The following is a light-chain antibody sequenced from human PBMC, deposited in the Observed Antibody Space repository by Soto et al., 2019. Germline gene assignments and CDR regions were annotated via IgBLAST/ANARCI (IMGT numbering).Light chain of an antibody. Sequence: DMQMTQSPSSLSASVGDRVTITCRTSQSIGNYLNWYQQKPGKAPKLLICAASSLQRGVPSRFSGSGSGTDFTLTITSLQPEDFAIYYCQHSYTTPFTFGPGTKVHVK. CDR3: QHSYTTPFT. CDR1: QSIGNY. CDR2: AAS. J-gene: IGKJ3*01. V-gene: IGKV1-39*01.